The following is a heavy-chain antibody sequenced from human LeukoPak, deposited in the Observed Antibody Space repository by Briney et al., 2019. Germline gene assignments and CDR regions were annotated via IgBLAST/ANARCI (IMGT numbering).Heavy chain of an antibody. J-gene: IGHJ5*02. CDR1: GGSISSYY. Sequence: KPSETLSLTCTVSGGSISSYYWSWIRQPAGKGLEWIGRLYTSGSTNYNPSLKSRVTMSVDTSKSHFSLKLSSVAAADTAVYYCARHSYGDFWSGSEFWFDPWGQGTLVTVSS. CDR3: ARHSYGDFWSGSEFWFDP. D-gene: IGHD3-3*01. CDR2: LYTSGST. V-gene: IGHV4-4*07.